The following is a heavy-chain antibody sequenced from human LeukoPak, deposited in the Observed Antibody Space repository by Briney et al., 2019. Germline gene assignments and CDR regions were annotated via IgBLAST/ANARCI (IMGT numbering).Heavy chain of an antibody. V-gene: IGHV1-2*02. J-gene: IGHJ5*02. CDR3: ARVAVGMASWFDP. CDR2: IDPNSGDT. D-gene: IGHD5-24*01. Sequence: GASVKVSCKASGYSFTGYFIHWVRQAPGQGLEWMGCIDPNSGDTKYAQKFQGRVSMPRDTSTRTAYMELSRLRSDDTAVYYCARVAVGMASWFDPWGQGTLVTVSS. CDR1: GYSFTGYF.